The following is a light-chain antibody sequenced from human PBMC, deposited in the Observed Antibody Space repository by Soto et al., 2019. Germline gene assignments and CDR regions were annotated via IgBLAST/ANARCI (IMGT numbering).Light chain of an antibody. CDR1: SSNIGDNY. CDR2: KND. J-gene: IGLJ2*01. V-gene: IGLV1-47*01. CDR3: AVWDDSLSGPV. Sequence: QSVLTQPPSASGTPGQRVTISCSGGSSNIGDNYVYWYRQLPGTAPKVLIYKNDQWASGVPDRFSGSKSGTSASLAISGLRSEDEGDYYCAVWDDSLSGPVFGGGTQLTVL.